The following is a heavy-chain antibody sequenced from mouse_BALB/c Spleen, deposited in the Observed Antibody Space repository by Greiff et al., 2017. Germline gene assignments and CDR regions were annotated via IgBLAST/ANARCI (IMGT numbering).Heavy chain of an antibody. D-gene: IGHD1-1*01. J-gene: IGHJ4*01. CDR3: ARHEKGYYGSSYGDYYAMDY. V-gene: IGHV1-62-2*01. CDR1: GYTFTEYI. Sequence: VKLQESGAELVKPGASVKLSCKASGYTFTEYIIHWVKQRSGQGLEWIGWFYPGSGSIKYNEKFKDKATLTADKSSSTGYMELSRLTSEDSAVYFCARHEKGYYGSSYGDYYAMDYWGQGTSVTVSS. CDR2: FYPGSGSI.